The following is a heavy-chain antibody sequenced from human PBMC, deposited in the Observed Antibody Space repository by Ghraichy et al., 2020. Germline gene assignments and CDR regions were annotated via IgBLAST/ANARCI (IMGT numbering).Heavy chain of an antibody. V-gene: IGHV3-21*01. CDR2: ISSSSSYI. J-gene: IGHJ4*02. CDR3: ARDGLPQDIVATREYLGFDY. Sequence: GESLNISCAASGFTFSSYSMNWVRQAPGKGLEWVSSISSSSSYIYYADSVKGRFTISRDNAKNSLYLQMNSLRAEDTAVYYCARDGLPQDIVATREYLGFDYWGQGTLVTVSS. D-gene: IGHD5-12*01. CDR1: GFTFSSYS.